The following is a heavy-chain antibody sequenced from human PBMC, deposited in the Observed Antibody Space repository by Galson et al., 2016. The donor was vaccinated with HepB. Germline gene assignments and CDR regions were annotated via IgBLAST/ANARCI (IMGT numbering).Heavy chain of an antibody. CDR2: IYSGGDT. J-gene: IGHJ4*02. CDR1: GFTVSSDY. CDR3: AKDRSSAAIWGYILDS. D-gene: IGHD2-2*01. Sequence: SLRLSCAVSGFTVSSDYMSWVRQAPGKELEWVSVIYSGGDTYYADSVKGRVTVSRDNAKNTVYLQMHSLRAEDTAVYYCAKDRSSAAIWGYILDSWGQGTLVTVA. V-gene: IGHV3-66*01.